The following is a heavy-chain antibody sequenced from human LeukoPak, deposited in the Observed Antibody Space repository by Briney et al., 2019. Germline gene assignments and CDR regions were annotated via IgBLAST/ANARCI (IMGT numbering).Heavy chain of an antibody. CDR2: IYYSGST. D-gene: IGHD6-6*01. J-gene: IGHJ1*01. Sequence: SETLSLTCTVSGGSISSYYWSWIRQPPGKGPEWNGYIYYSGSTNYNPSLKSRVTISVDTSKNQFSLKLSSVTAADTAVYYCARGGIAARRREFQHWGQGTLVTVSS. CDR3: ARGGIAARRREFQH. CDR1: GGSISSYY. V-gene: IGHV4-59*12.